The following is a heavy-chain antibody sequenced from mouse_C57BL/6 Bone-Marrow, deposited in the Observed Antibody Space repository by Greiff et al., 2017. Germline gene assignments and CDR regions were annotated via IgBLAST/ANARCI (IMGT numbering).Heavy chain of an antibody. CDR1: GYTFPSYW. CDR3: ARPPRGDRAWFAY. V-gene: IGHV1-72*01. D-gene: IGHD3-3*01. Sequence: QVQLQQPGAELVKPGASVKLSCKASGYTFPSYWMHWVKQRPGRGLEWIGRIDPNSGGTKYNEKFKSKATLTVDKPSSTAYMQLSRLTSEDSAVDYCARPPRGDRAWFAYWGQGTLVTVSA. J-gene: IGHJ3*01. CDR2: IDPNSGGT.